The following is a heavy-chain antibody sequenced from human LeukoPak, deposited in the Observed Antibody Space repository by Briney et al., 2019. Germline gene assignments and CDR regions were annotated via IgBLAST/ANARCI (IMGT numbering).Heavy chain of an antibody. D-gene: IGHD3-10*01. J-gene: IGHJ4*02. Sequence: ASVKVSCKASGYTFTIYYIHWVRQAPGQGLEWMGIINPSGGSTSYAQKFQGRVTMTRGTSTSTVYMELSSLRSDDTAVYYCARAGIFDYWGQGTLVTVSS. CDR3: ARAGIFDY. CDR1: GYTFTIYY. V-gene: IGHV1-46*01. CDR2: INPSGGST.